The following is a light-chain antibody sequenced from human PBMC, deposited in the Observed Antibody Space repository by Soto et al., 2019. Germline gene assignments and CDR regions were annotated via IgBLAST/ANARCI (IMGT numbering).Light chain of an antibody. Sequence: QSVLTQPASVSGSPGQSITISCTGTSSDVGGYNYVSWYQQHPGKAPKLMIYDVSNRPSGVSNRFSGSKSGNTASLTISGLQDEEEVEYYSRSYTSSSTLERVLRTGTKVTVL. CDR1: SSDVGGYNY. CDR3: RSYTSSSTLERV. J-gene: IGLJ1*01. CDR2: DVS. V-gene: IGLV2-14*01.